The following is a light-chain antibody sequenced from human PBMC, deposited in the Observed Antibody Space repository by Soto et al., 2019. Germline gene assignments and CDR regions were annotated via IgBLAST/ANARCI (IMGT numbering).Light chain of an antibody. Sequence: QSALTQPASVSGSPRQSITISCTGTSSDVGGYNYVSWYQQHPGKAPKLVIYDVSNRPSGVSNRFSGSKSGNTASLTISGLQAEDEADYYCSSYTSSSTVVFGGGTQLTVL. CDR3: SSYTSSSTVV. V-gene: IGLV2-14*01. CDR2: DVS. CDR1: SSDVGGYNY. J-gene: IGLJ2*01.